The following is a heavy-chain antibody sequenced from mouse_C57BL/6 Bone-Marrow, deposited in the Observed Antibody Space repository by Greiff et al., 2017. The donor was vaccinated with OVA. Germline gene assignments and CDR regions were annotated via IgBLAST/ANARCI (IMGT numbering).Heavy chain of an antibody. J-gene: IGHJ4*01. V-gene: IGHV3-8*01. CDR3: ARYGYGNGGVYYAMDY. Sequence: EVQGVESGPGLAKPSQTLSLTCSVTGYSITSDYWNWIRKFPGNKLEYMGYISYSGSTYYNPSLKSRISITRDTSKNQYYLQLNSVTTEDTATYYCARYGYGNGGVYYAMDYWGQGTSVTVSS. CDR2: ISYSGST. CDR1: GYSITSDY. D-gene: IGHD2-10*02.